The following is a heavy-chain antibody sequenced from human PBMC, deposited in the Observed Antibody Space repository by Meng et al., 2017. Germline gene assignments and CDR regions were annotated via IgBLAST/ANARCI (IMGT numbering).Heavy chain of an antibody. J-gene: IGHJ5*02. D-gene: IGHD2-15*01. V-gene: IGHV1-69*01. CDR1: GGTFSSYA. CDR2: IIPIFATA. CDR3: AKEVDNWFDP. Sequence: QVQLVQAGAEVKKPVSSVKVSCKASGGTFSSYAISWVRPAPGQGLEWMGGIIPIFATANYAQKFQGRVTITADESTSTAYMELSSLRSEDTAVYYCAKEVDNWFDPWGQGTLVTVSS.